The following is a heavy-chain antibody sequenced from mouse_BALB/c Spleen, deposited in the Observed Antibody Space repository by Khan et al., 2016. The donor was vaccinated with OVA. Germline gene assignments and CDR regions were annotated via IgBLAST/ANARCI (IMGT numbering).Heavy chain of an antibody. CDR1: GYSITSGYA. Sequence: EVQLQESGPGLVKPSQSLSLTCTVTGYSITSGYAWNWIRQFPGNKLEWMGYISYSGVTSYTPSLKSRISITRDTSKNQFFLQLNSVTTEDTATYYCARGNYYGYCFDNWGQGTTLTVSS. CDR2: ISYSGVT. V-gene: IGHV3-2*02. D-gene: IGHD1-1*01. J-gene: IGHJ2*01. CDR3: ARGNYYGYCFDN.